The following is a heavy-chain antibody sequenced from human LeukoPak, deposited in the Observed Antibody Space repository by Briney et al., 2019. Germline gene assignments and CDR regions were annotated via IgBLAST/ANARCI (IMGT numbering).Heavy chain of an antibody. D-gene: IGHD2-21*01. CDR3: ARFIFPYYMDV. CDR1: GFTFSSYS. CDR2: ISSSGSTI. Sequence: GGSLRLSCAASGFTFSSYSMNWVRQAPGKGLEWVSYISSSGSTIYYADSVKGRFTISRDNAKNSLHLQMNSLRAEDTAVYYCARFIFPYYMDVWGKGTTVTVSS. J-gene: IGHJ6*03. V-gene: IGHV3-48*04.